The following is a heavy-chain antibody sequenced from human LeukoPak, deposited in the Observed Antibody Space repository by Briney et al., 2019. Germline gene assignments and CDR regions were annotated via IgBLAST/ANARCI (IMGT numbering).Heavy chain of an antibody. D-gene: IGHD2-2*02. Sequence: PSETLSLTCTVSGGSISSYYWSWIRQPAGKGLEWIGRIYTSGSTNYNPSLKSRVTMSVDTSTNQFSLKLSSVTAADTAVYCWARDVEYCSSTSCYSDAFDIWGQGTMVTVSS. CDR3: ARDVEYCSSTSCYSDAFDI. J-gene: IGHJ3*02. CDR1: GGSISSYY. CDR2: IYTSGST. V-gene: IGHV4-4*07.